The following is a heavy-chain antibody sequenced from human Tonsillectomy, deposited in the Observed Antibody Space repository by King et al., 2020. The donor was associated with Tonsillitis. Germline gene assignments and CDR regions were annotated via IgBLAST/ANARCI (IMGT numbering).Heavy chain of an antibody. Sequence: HVQLVESGGGLVKPGGSLRLSCAASGFTFSDYYMSSIRQAPGKGLEWVSYISSSSSYTNYADSVKGRFTISRDNAKNSLYLQMNSLRAEDTAVYYCARDGGGSCYDSRCKYGMDVWGQGTTVTVSS. CDR2: ISSSSSYT. J-gene: IGHJ6*02. CDR3: ARDGGGSCYDSRCKYGMDV. V-gene: IGHV3-11*06. CDR1: GFTFSDYY. D-gene: IGHD2-15*01.